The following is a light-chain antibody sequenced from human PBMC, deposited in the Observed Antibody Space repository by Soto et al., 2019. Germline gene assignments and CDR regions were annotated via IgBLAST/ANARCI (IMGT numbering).Light chain of an antibody. J-gene: IGKJ1*01. CDR2: KES. V-gene: IGKV1-5*03. CDR1: QAISSC. CDR3: QHYNSYSEA. Sequence: DIQMTQSPSTLSVSVVGRVTSTCRASQAISSCFALYQQKPGTAPKLLIYKESTLKSGVPSRFSGSGSGTEFPLTISSLQPDDFATYHCQHYNSYSEAFGQGTKVDIK.